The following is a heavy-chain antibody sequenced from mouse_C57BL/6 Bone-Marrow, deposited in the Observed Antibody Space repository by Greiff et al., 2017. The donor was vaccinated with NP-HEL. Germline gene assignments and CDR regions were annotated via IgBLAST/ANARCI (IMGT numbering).Heavy chain of an antibody. Sequence: EVKLVESEGGLVQPGSSMKLSCTASGFTFSDYYMAWVRQVPEKGLEWVANINYDGSSTYYLASFKSRFIISRDNAKNILYLQMSSLKSEDTGTYYCARADLVDYWGQGTTLTVAS. CDR3: ARADLVDY. CDR1: GFTFSDYY. CDR2: INYDGSST. V-gene: IGHV5-16*01. J-gene: IGHJ2*01.